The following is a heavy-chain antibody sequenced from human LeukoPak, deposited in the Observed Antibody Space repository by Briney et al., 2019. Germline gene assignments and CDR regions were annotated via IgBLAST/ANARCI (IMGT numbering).Heavy chain of an antibody. D-gene: IGHD6-19*01. CDR2: INTSGATT. Sequence: ASVKVSCKTSGYTFSRYYNHWVRQAPGQGLEWMGIINTSGATTRYGQKFKGRVTATRDTSTSTVYMEMSSLNSEDTAVYYCARGLESSGWYGMDVWGQGTTIIVSS. CDR3: ARGLESSGWYGMDV. CDR1: GYTFSRYY. V-gene: IGHV1-46*01. J-gene: IGHJ6*02.